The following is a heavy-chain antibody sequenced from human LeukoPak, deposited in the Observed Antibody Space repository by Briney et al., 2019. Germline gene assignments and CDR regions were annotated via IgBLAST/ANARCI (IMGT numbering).Heavy chain of an antibody. Sequence: GGSLRLSCSTSGFTFPDYALSWVRQAPGKGLEWLSFIRSRSIGGAIEYAASVKGRFTISRDDSTSIAYLQIDSLQTEDTAVYYCTRGRYISGYYYMDVWGKGTTVTVS. CDR2: IRSRSIGGAI. V-gene: IGHV3-49*04. CDR1: GFTFPDYA. CDR3: TRGRYISGYYYMDV. D-gene: IGHD5-18*01. J-gene: IGHJ6*03.